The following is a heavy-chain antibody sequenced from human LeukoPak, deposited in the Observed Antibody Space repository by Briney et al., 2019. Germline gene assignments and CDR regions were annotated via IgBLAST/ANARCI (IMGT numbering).Heavy chain of an antibody. D-gene: IGHD4-23*01. Sequence: SETLSLTCTVSGGSVSSGRYYWSWIRQPPGKGLEWIGYIYYSGSANYNPSLKSRIAISVDTSKNQFSLKVNSVTAADTAIYFCASEQYYGGSSWSHYWGQGTLVTVSS. CDR3: ASEQYYGGSSWSHY. CDR2: IYYSGSA. CDR1: GGSVSSGRYY. V-gene: IGHV4-61*01. J-gene: IGHJ4*02.